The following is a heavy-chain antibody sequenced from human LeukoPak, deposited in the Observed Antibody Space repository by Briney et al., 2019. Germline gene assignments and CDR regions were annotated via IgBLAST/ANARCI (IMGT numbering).Heavy chain of an antibody. CDR1: GGSFSGYY. CDR3: ARGDNWFDP. CDR2: INHSGST. Sequence: SSETLSFTGAVYGGSFSGYYWSWIRQPPGKGLEWIGEINHSGSTNYNPSLKSRVTISVDTSKNQFSLKLSSVTAADTAVYYCARGDNWFDPWGQGTLVTVSS. V-gene: IGHV4-34*01. J-gene: IGHJ5*02.